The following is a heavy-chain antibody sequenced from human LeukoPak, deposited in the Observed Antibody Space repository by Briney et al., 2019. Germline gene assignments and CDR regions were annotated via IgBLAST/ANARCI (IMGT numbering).Heavy chain of an antibody. CDR1: RFTFSSSW. CDR2: IKQDGSGK. CDR3: AREAGPAYCSTTSCLNWFDP. Sequence: GGSLRLSCEASRFTFSSSWMSWVRQAPGKGLEWVANIKQDGSGKYYVDSVKGRFTISRDNAKNSLYLEMNSLRAEDTAVYYCAREAGPAYCSTTSCLNWFDPWGQGTLVTVSS. V-gene: IGHV3-7*05. D-gene: IGHD2-2*01. J-gene: IGHJ5*02.